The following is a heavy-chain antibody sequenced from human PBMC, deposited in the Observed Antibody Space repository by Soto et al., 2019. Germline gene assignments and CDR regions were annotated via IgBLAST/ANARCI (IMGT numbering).Heavy chain of an antibody. CDR1: GGSISSYY. J-gene: IGHJ4*02. CDR2: IFYFGST. V-gene: IGHV4-59*08. Sequence: QVQLQESGPGLVKPSETLSLTCTVSGGSISSYYWSWIRQTPGKGLEWIGYIFYFGSTNYNPSLTSRGTLSIDTSKNPLSLKLSSVTAADTAVYYCARHSPDFDWLSQFDYWGQGALVTVSS. CDR3: ARHSPDFDWLSQFDY. D-gene: IGHD3-9*01.